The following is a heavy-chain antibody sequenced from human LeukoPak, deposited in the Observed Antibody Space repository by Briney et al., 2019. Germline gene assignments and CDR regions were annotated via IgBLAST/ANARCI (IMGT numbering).Heavy chain of an antibody. J-gene: IGHJ4*02. V-gene: IGHV3-53*01. CDR3: TTVGDRNSFDF. D-gene: IGHD4-17*01. CDR2: IYGGVST. CDR1: GFTFSSYS. Sequence: KPGGSLRLSCAASGFTFSSYSMNWVRQAPGKGLEWVSVIYGGVSTYYADSVKGRFTISRDNSKNTLYLQMNSLRADDTAVYYCTTVGDRNSFDFWGQGTLVTVSS.